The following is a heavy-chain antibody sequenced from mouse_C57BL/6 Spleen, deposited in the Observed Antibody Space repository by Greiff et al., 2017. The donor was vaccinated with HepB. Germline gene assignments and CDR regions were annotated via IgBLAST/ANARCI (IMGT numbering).Heavy chain of an antibody. V-gene: IGHV1-76*01. CDR2: IYPGSGNT. J-gene: IGHJ3*01. CDR1: GYTFTDYY. CDR3: ASGYDYFAY. D-gene: IGHD2-4*01. Sequence: QVQLQQSGAELVRPGASVKLSCKASGYTFTDYYINWVKQRPGQGLEWIARIYPGSGNTYYNEKFKGKATLTAEKSSSTAYMQLSSLTSEDSAVYFCASGYDYFAYWGQGTLVTVSA.